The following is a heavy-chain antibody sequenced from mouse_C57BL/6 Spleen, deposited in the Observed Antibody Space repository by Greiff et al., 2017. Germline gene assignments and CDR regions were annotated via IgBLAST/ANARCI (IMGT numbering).Heavy chain of an antibody. CDR2: ISYDGSN. J-gene: IGHJ3*01. CDR1: GYSITSGYY. Sequence: ESGPGLVKPSQSLSLTCSVTGYSITSGYYWNWIRQFPGNKLEWMGYISYDGSNNYNPSLKNRISITRDTSKNQFFLKLNSVTTEDTATYYCAVYYDYDEGFAYWGQGTLVTVSA. V-gene: IGHV3-6*01. CDR3: AVYYDYDEGFAY. D-gene: IGHD2-4*01.